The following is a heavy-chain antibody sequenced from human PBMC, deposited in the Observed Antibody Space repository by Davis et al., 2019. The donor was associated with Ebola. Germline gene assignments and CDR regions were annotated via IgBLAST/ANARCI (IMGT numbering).Heavy chain of an antibody. V-gene: IGHV1-2*06. CDR1: GYTFTGYY. J-gene: IGHJ6*04. Sequence: ASVNVSCKASGYTFTGYYMHWVRQAPGQGLEWMGRINPNSGGTNYAQKFQGRVTMTRDTSISTAYMELSSLRSEDTAVYYCARDSQNGGYYGMDVWGKGTTVTVSS. D-gene: IGHD4-23*01. CDR2: INPNSGGT. CDR3: ARDSQNGGYYGMDV.